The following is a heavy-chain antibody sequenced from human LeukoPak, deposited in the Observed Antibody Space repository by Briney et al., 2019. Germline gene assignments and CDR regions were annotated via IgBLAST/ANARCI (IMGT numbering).Heavy chain of an antibody. D-gene: IGHD3-10*01. V-gene: IGHV3-7*03. CDR1: GFTFSSYW. J-gene: IGHJ4*02. Sequence: GGSLRLSCAASGFTFSSYWISWVRQAPGKGPEWVANINQDGSERYYVDSVRGRFTISRDNAKNSLYLQVNSLRTEDTAVYYCAISSTAGGGYWGQGTLVTVST. CDR2: INQDGSER. CDR3: AISSTAGGGY.